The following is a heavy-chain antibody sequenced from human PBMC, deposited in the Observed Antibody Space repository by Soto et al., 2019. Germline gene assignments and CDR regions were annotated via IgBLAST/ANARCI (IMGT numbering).Heavy chain of an antibody. D-gene: IGHD3-22*01. CDR2: ISAYNGNT. CDR1: GYTFTSYG. Sequence: QVQLVQSGAEVKKPGASVKVSCKASGYTFTSYGIIWVRQAPGQGLEWMGWISAYNGNTNYAQKLQGRVTMTTDTSTSTAYMELRSLRSDDTAVYYCAREGPGQWLNLGRDWFDPWGQGTLVTVSS. V-gene: IGHV1-18*01. J-gene: IGHJ5*02. CDR3: AREGPGQWLNLGRDWFDP.